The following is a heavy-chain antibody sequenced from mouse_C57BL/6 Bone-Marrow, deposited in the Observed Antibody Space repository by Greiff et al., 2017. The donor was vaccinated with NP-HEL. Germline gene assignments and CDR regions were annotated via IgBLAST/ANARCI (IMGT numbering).Heavy chain of an antibody. CDR3: ASLGYPFAY. D-gene: IGHD2-2*01. CDR1: GFSLTSYG. J-gene: IGHJ3*01. CDR2: IWGVGST. V-gene: IGHV2-6*01. Sequence: QVQLKESGPGLVAPSQSLSITCTVSGFSLTSYGVDWVRQSPGKGLEWLGVIWGVGSTNYNSALKSRLSISKDNSKCQLFLKMNSLQTDDTAMYYCASLGYPFAYWGQGTLVTVSA.